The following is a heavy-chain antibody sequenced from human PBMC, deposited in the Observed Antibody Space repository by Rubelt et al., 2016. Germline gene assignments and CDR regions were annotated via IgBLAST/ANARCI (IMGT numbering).Heavy chain of an antibody. CDR3: AKESNHQQIESMDV. CDR2: IRYDGSIN. J-gene: IGHJ6*02. V-gene: IGHV3-30*02. D-gene: IGHD1-14*01. CDR1: GFTFSSYG. Sequence: VQLLESGGGLVQPGGSLRLSCAASGFTFSSYGMHWVRQAPGKGLDWVAFIRYDGSINSYVDSVKGRFTISRDNSKKPLDLQMNSLRAEDTAVYYCAKESNHQQIESMDVWGQGTTVTVSS.